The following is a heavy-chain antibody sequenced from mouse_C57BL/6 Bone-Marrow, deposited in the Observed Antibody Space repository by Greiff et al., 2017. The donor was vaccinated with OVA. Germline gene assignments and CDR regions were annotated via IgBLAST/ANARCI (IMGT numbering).Heavy chain of an antibody. V-gene: IGHV6-3*01. CDR1: GFTFSNYW. D-gene: IGHD1-1*01. CDR3: TGTVVPYYFDT. Sequence: EVMLVESGGGLVQPGGSMKLSCVASGFTFSNYWMNWVRQSPEKGLEWVAQIRLKSDNYATHYAESVKGRFTISRDDSKSSVYLQMNNLRAEDTGIYSCTGTVVPYYFDTWGQGTPLTVSS. J-gene: IGHJ2*01. CDR2: IRLKSDNYAT.